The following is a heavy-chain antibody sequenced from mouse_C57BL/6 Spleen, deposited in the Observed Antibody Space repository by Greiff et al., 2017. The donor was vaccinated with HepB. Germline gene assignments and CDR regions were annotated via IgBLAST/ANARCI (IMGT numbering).Heavy chain of an antibody. D-gene: IGHD2-4*01. CDR1: GYAFTNYL. Sequence: LQQSGAELVRPGTSVKVSCKASGYAFTNYLIEWVKQRPGQGLEWIGVINPGSGGTNYNEKFKGKATLTADKSSSTAYMQLSSLTSEGSAVYFCARDDYDASYAMDYWGQGTSVTVSS. V-gene: IGHV1-54*01. J-gene: IGHJ4*01. CDR3: ARDDYDASYAMDY. CDR2: INPGSGGT.